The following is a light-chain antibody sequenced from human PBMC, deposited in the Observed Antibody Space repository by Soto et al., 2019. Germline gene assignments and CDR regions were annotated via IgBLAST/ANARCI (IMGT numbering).Light chain of an antibody. CDR1: SSDVGGYNY. CDR3: SSYTTTSTSV. V-gene: IGLV2-14*01. Sequence: QSALPQPASVSGSPGQSITISCTGTSSDVGGYNYVSWYQQHPGKAPKLMIYDVSNRPSGVSNRFSGAKSGNTASLTMSGLQAEDEADYYCSSYTTTSTSVFGTGTKLTVL. CDR2: DVS. J-gene: IGLJ1*01.